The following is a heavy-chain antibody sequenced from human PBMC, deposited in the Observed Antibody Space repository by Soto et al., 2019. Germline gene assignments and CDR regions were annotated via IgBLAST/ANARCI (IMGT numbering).Heavy chain of an antibody. V-gene: IGHV4-61*01. D-gene: IGHD3-10*01. CDR3: ARAGDFRIDS. CDR1: RGSVTSANNF. CDR2: ISYNGRT. Sequence: QVQLQESGPGLVKPSETLSLTCTVSRGSVTSANNFWTWIRQPPGKGLEWIGHISYNGRTIYNPSLTSRVTTSLDTSRNQFSLRLTSLTAADTAIYYCARAGDFRIDSWGQGTLVTVSS. J-gene: IGHJ5*01.